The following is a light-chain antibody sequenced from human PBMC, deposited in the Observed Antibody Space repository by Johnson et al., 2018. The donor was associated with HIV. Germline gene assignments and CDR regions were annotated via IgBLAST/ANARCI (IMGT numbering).Light chain of an antibody. V-gene: IGLV1-44*01. CDR1: SSNIGSNT. Sequence: QAVLTQPPSASGTPGQRVTISCSGSSSNIGSNTVNWYQQLPGTAPKLLIYRNNQRPSGVPARFSGSKSGTSASLAISGLQAEDEADYYCAAWDDSLNGHYVFGTGTKVTVL. CDR3: AAWDDSLNGHYV. CDR2: RNN. J-gene: IGLJ1*01.